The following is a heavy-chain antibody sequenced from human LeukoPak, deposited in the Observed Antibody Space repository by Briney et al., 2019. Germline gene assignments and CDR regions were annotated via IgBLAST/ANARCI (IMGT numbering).Heavy chain of an antibody. CDR3: ARGVSGAYYYYYMDV. V-gene: IGHV1-2*02. CDR1: GYTFTGYY. J-gene: IGHJ6*03. CDR2: INPNSGGT. D-gene: IGHD1-26*01. Sequence: GASVKVSCKTSGYTFTGYYMRWVRQAPGQGLEWMGWINPNSGGTNYAQKFQGRVTMTRDTSISTAYMELSSLRSDDSAVYYCARGVSGAYYYYYMDVWGKGTTVTVSS.